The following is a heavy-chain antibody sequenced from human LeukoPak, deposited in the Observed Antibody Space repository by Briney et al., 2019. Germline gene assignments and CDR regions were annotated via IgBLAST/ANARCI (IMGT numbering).Heavy chain of an antibody. CDR1: GFTFSSYG. V-gene: IGHV3-30*18. CDR3: ANQGLRPTGQDAFDI. J-gene: IGHJ3*02. D-gene: IGHD4-17*01. Sequence: PGGSLRLSCAASGFTFSSYGMHWVRQAPGKGLEWVAVISYDGSNKYYADSVKGRFTISRDNSKNTLYLQMNSLRAEDTAVYYCANQGLRPTGQDAFDIWGQGTMVTVSS. CDR2: ISYDGSNK.